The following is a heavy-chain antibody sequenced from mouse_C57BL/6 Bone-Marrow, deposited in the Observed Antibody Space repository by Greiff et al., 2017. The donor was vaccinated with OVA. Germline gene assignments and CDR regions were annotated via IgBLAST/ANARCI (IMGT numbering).Heavy chain of an antibody. CDR2: INPNNGAT. CDR3: ARYERAY. V-gene: IGHV1-18*01. Sequence: EVQRVESGPELVKPGASVKIPCKASGYTFTDYNMDWVKQSHGKSLEWIGDINPNNGATIYNQKFKGKATLTVDKSSSTAYMELRSLTSEDTAVYYCARYERAYWGQGTLVTVSA. J-gene: IGHJ3*01. D-gene: IGHD2-3*01. CDR1: GYTFTDYN.